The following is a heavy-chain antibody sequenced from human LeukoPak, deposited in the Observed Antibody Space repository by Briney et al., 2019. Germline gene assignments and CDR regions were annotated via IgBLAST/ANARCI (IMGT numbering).Heavy chain of an antibody. CDR1: GGSISSSSYS. J-gene: IGHJ5*02. CDR3: ARQLRDTVTTNWFDP. V-gene: IGHV4-39*01. Sequence: SETLSLTCTVSGGSISSSSYSWGWIRQPPGKGLEWIGSIYYSGSTYYNPSLKSRVTISVDTSKNQFSLKLSSVTAADTAVHYCARQLRDTVTTNWFDPWGQGTLVTVSS. CDR2: IYYSGST. D-gene: IGHD4-11*01.